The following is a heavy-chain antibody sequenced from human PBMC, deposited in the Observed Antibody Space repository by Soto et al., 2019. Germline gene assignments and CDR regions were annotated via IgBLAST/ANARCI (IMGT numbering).Heavy chain of an antibody. Sequence: ASVKVSCKASGYTFTGYYMHWVRQAPGQGLEWMGWINPNSGGTNYAQKFQGWVTMTRDTSISTAYMELGRLRSDDTAVYYCARDRDYGDYDDYFDYWGQGTLVTVSS. CDR3: ARDRDYGDYDDYFDY. J-gene: IGHJ4*02. V-gene: IGHV1-2*04. CDR1: GYTFTGYY. D-gene: IGHD4-17*01. CDR2: INPNSGGT.